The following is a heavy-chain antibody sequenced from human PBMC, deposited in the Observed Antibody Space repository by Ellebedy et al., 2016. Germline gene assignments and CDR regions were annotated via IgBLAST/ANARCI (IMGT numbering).Heavy chain of an antibody. J-gene: IGHJ4*02. D-gene: IGHD3-10*01. V-gene: IGHV4-30-4*01. CDR1: GGSISSGDYY. Sequence: SETLSLTCTVSGGSISSGDYYWNRIRQPPGKGLEWIAYIYHSGSTYYNPSLKSRGTISLDTSKNHFSLKLYTVTAADTAVYYCARGRTSRGVLYFDDWGQGLPVTVSS. CDR3: ARGRTSRGVLYFDD. CDR2: IYHSGST.